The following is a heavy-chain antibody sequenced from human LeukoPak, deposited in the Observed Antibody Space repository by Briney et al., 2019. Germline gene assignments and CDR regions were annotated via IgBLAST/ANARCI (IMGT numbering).Heavy chain of an antibody. D-gene: IGHD5-18*01. CDR3: ARREETSMVAY. J-gene: IGHJ4*02. Sequence: GESLKISCKGSGYSFTNYWIGWVRQMPGKGLEWMGIISPADSDTGYSPSFQGQVTISADKSITTAYLQWSSLKASDTAIYYCARREETSMVAYWGQGTLVTVSS. CDR1: GYSFTNYW. V-gene: IGHV5-51*01. CDR2: ISPADSDT.